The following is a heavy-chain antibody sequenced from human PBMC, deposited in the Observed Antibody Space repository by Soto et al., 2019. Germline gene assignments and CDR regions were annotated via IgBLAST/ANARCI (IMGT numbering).Heavy chain of an antibody. J-gene: IGHJ5*02. CDR2: IIPIFGTA. Sequence: AVKVSCKASGGTFSSYAISWVRQAPGQGLEWMGGIIPIFGTANYAQKFQGRVTITADESTSTAYMELSSLRSEDTAVYYCARVGVVPVVGFDHWGQGTLVTVSS. CDR1: GGTFSSYA. V-gene: IGHV1-69*13. D-gene: IGHD3-3*01. CDR3: ARVGVVPVVGFDH.